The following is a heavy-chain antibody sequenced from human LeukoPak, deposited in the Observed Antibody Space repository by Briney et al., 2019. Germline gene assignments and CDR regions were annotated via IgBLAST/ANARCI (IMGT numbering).Heavy chain of an antibody. CDR3: AKGGYCSATRCYVGKGMDD. CDR1: GFTFDTYG. J-gene: IGHJ4*02. Sequence: GRSLRLSCAASGFTFDTYGMHWGRQAPGKVLEWVAVISHDGVDKYYADSVKGRFTISRDNSKNTVSLQVNSLRAEDTAAYYCAKGGYCSATRCYVGKGMDDWGQGTLVTVSS. V-gene: IGHV3-30*18. CDR2: ISHDGVDK. D-gene: IGHD2-2*01.